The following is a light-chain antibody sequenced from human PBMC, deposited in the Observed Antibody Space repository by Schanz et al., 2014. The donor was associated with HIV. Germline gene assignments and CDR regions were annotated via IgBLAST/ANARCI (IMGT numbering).Light chain of an antibody. CDR3: CSYAGSSTCV. J-gene: IGLJ2*01. CDR1: SSDVGGYNY. V-gene: IGLV2-23*02. Sequence: QSALTQPASVSGSPGQSITISCTGTSSDVGGYNYVSWYQQHPGKAPKLMIYDVSKRPSGVSNRFSGSKSGNTASLTISGLQAEDEADYYCCSYAGSSTCVFGGGTKVTVL. CDR2: DVS.